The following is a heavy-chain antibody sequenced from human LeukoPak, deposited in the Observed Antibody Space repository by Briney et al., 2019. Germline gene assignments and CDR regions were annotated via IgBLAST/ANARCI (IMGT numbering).Heavy chain of an antibody. CDR3: ARPYCSSTSCHPVYYMDV. CDR1: GYTFTGYY. V-gene: IGHV1-2*02. J-gene: IGHJ6*03. D-gene: IGHD2-2*01. CDR2: INPNSGGT. Sequence: GASVKVSCKASGYTFTGYYMHWVRQAPGQGLEWMGWINPNSGGTNYAQKFQGRVTMTRDTSISTAYMELSRLRSDDTAVYYCARPYCSSTSCHPVYYMDVWGKGTTVTISS.